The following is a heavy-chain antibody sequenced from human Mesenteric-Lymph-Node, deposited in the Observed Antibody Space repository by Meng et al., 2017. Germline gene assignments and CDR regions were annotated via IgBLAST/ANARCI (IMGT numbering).Heavy chain of an antibody. V-gene: IGHV5-51*01. J-gene: IGHJ3*02. D-gene: IGHD5-18*01. CDR3: ARQAAMVFDAFDI. Sequence: GESLKISCKGSGYSFTSYWIGWVRQMPGKGLEWMGIIYPGYSDTRYSPSFQGQVTISADKSISTAYLQWSSLKASDTAMYYCARQAAMVFDAFDIWGQGTMVTVSS. CDR2: IYPGYSDT. CDR1: GYSFTSYW.